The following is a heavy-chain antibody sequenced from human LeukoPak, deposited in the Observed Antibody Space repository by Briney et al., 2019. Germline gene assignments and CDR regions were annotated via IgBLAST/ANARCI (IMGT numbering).Heavy chain of an antibody. J-gene: IGHJ4*02. V-gene: IGHV3-48*01. Sequence: GGSLRLSCAASGFTFSSYSMNWVRQAPGKGLEWVSYISSSSSTIYYADSVKGRFTISRDDSKNTLYLQMNSLRAEDTAVYYCAKSGLNRFDYWGQGTLVTVSS. CDR3: AKSGLNRFDY. CDR2: ISSSSSTI. D-gene: IGHD2-15*01. CDR1: GFTFSSYS.